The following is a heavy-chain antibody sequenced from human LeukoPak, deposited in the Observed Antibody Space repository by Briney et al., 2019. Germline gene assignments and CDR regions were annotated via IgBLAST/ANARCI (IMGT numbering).Heavy chain of an antibody. Sequence: GGSLRLSCAASGFTFSNYAMTWVRQVPGKGLESVSTITSSSEGTYYADSVKGRFTVSRDNSKRTLYLQMRNLRAEDTALYYCAKDLPLNFDLWGRGTLVAVSS. CDR3: AKDLPLNFDL. CDR1: GFTFSNYA. CDR2: ITSSSEGT. J-gene: IGHJ4*02. V-gene: IGHV3-23*01.